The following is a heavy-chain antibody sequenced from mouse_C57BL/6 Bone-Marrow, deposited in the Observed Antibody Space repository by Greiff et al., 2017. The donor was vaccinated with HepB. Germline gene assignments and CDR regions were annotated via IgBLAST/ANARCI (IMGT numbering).Heavy chain of an antibody. V-gene: IGHV5-15*01. CDR1: GFTFSDYG. CDR2: ISNLAYSI. Sequence: EVQRVESGGGLVQPGGSLKLSCAASGFTFSDYGMAWVRQAPRKGPEWVAFISNLAYSIYYADTVTGRFTISRENSKNTLYLEMSSLRSENTAMYYCARHGYYYGSSYAMDYWGQGTAVTVSS. J-gene: IGHJ4*01. CDR3: ARHGYYYGSSYAMDY. D-gene: IGHD1-1*01.